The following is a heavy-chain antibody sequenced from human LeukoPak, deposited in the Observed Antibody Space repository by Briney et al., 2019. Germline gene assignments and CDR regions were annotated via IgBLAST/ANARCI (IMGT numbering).Heavy chain of an antibody. V-gene: IGHV4-61*01. D-gene: IGHD2-21*02. CDR3: ARDRGYCGGDCYSNYWYFDL. J-gene: IGHJ2*01. CDR1: GGSVSSGSYY. CDR2: IYYSGST. Sequence: SETLSLTCTVSGGSVSSGSYYWSWIRQPPGKGLEWIGYIYYSGSTNYNPSLKSRVTISVDTSKNQFSLKLSSVTAADTAVYYCARDRGYCGGDCYSNYWYFDLWGRGTLVTVSS.